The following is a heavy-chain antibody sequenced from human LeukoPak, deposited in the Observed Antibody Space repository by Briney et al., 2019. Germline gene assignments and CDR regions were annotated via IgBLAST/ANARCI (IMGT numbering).Heavy chain of an antibody. Sequence: GGSLRLSCAVSRFAFSTYAMTWARQAPGQGLEHVSTISSNGADTYYADSVKGRFTISRDNSKNTLYLQMTSLRVEDTAVYYCANYRKPQGLDYWGQGTLVTVSS. J-gene: IGHJ4*02. D-gene: IGHD1-14*01. CDR2: ISSNGADT. CDR1: RFAFSTYA. V-gene: IGHV3-23*01. CDR3: ANYRKPQGLDY.